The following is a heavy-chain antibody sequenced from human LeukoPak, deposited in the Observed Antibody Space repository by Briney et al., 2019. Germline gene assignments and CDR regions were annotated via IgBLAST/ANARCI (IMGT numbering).Heavy chain of an antibody. CDR1: GFTFNLYS. J-gene: IGHJ4*02. V-gene: IGHV3-48*01. D-gene: IGHD3-22*01. Sequence: GGSLRLSCAASGFTFNLYSMNWVRQAPGKRLEWLSYISSTSTTIYYADSVKGRFTISRDKAKNSLYLQMNSLRADDTAVYYCARGGGYYDSSGDRKDLSLLDYWGQGTLVTVSS. CDR3: ARGGGYYDSSGDRKDLSLLDY. CDR2: ISSTSTTI.